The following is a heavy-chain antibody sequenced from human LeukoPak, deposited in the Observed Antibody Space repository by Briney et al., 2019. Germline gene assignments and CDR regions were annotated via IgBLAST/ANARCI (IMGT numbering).Heavy chain of an antibody. CDR1: GLTFSSYW. CDR3: AKGRYYDSSGYTV. V-gene: IGHV3-23*01. D-gene: IGHD3-22*01. J-gene: IGHJ4*02. CDR2: ISGSGGST. Sequence: GGSLRLSCAVSGLTFSSYWMSWVRQAPGKGLEWVSAISGSGGSTYYADSVKGRFTISRDNSKNTLYLQMNSLRAEDTAVYYCAKGRYYDSSGYTVWGQGTLVTVSS.